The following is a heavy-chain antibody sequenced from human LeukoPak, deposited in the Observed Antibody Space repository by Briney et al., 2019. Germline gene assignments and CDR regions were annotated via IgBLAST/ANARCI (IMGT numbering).Heavy chain of an antibody. J-gene: IGHJ4*02. CDR1: GYSFTSYW. CDR2: IYPGDSDT. D-gene: IGHD6-6*01. Sequence: GESLQISCQGSGYSFTSYWIGWVRPMTGKGLEWMGIIYPGDSDTRYSPSFQGQVTISADKSISTAYLQWSSLKASDTAMYYCARHIAARANPDYWGQGTLVTVSS. CDR3: ARHIAARANPDY. V-gene: IGHV5-51*01.